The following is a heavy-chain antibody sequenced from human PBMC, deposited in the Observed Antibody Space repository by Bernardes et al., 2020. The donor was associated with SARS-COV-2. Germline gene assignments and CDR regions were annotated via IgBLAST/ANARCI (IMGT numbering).Heavy chain of an antibody. CDR1: GGSIRSSSYY. D-gene: IGHD3-3*01. CDR3: ARHGSGITIFGVVNRYGMDV. J-gene: IGHJ6*02. V-gene: IGHV4-39*01. Sequence: SSTLSLTCTVSGGSIRSSSYYWGWIRQPTGKGLEWIGSIYYSGSTYYNPSLKSRVTISVDTSKNQFSLKLSSVTAADTAVYYCARHGSGITIFGVVNRYGMDVWGQGTTVTVSS. CDR2: IYYSGST.